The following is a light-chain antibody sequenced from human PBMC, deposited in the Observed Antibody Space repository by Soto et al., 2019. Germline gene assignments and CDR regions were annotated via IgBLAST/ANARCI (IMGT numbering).Light chain of an antibody. Sequence: EIVMTQSPATLSVTTGERATLSCRASRSVSSNLAWYQQKPGQTPRLLIYDTSARATGVPARFSGSRSGPEFTLTINSLQSEDFAIYYCQQYNNWPWTFGQGTKVDIK. CDR1: RSVSSN. CDR2: DTS. CDR3: QQYNNWPWT. J-gene: IGKJ1*01. V-gene: IGKV3-15*01.